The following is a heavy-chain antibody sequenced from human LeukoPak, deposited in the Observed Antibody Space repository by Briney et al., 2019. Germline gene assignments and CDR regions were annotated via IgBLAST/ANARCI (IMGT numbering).Heavy chain of an antibody. J-gene: IGHJ6*03. Sequence: SETLSLTCTVSGGSISSYYWSWIRQPAGKGLEWIGRIYGSGGTNYNSSLKSRVTMSADTSKNQFSLKLSSVTAADTAVYYCEREGIMIFGVVIPYYMDVWGKGTTVTVSS. V-gene: IGHV4-4*07. D-gene: IGHD3-3*01. CDR2: IYGSGGT. CDR1: GGSISSYY. CDR3: EREGIMIFGVVIPYYMDV.